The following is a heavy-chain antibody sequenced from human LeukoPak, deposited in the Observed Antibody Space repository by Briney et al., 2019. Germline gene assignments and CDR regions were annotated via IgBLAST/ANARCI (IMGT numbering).Heavy chain of an antibody. Sequence: GGSLRLSCAASGFXFSNYAISWVRQAPGKGLEWVSAVSGGGDSTYYADSVKGRFTISRDNPNNMVHLQMNSLRAEDTAIYYCAKEGTYMGRGPYVENWGQGTLVTVSS. CDR1: GFXFSNYA. V-gene: IGHV3-23*01. CDR3: AKEGTYMGRGPYVEN. CDR2: VSGGGDST. D-gene: IGHD3-10*01. J-gene: IGHJ4*02.